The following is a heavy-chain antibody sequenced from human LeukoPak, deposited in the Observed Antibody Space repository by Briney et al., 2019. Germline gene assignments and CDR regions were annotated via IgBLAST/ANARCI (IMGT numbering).Heavy chain of an antibody. CDR3: ARGLDRSKTGY. J-gene: IGHJ4*02. D-gene: IGHD3-22*01. V-gene: IGHV4-34*01. CDR1: SESFSGGY. CDR2: ISDNEGI. Sequence: PSETLSLTCSVYSESFSGGYWSWIRQPPGKGLDWIGEISDNEGIKYSPSLKSRVTISVDTSKNQFSLKLTSVTAADTAGYYCARGLDRSKTGYWGQGSLVTVSS.